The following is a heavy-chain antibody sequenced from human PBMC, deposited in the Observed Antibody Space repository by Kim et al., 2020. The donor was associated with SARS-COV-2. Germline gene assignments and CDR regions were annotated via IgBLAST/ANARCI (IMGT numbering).Heavy chain of an antibody. V-gene: IGHV4-30-2*04. D-gene: IGHD4-17*01. CDR3: ARGYGDYLFDY. J-gene: IGHJ4*02. CDR2: T. Sequence: TQHTPPLRSRGPISVDTSQNQFSLKRSSVTAADTAVYYCARGYGDYLFDYWGQGTLVTVSS.